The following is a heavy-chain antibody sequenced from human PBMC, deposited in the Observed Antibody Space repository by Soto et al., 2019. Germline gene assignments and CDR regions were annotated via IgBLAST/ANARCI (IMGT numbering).Heavy chain of an antibody. V-gene: IGHV3-15*07. CDR2: IKSETDGGTA. Sequence: EMQLVESGGGLVKPGGSLRLSCAASGFTFNNAWMNWVRQAPGKGLEWVGRIKSETDGGTADYAAPVKGRFTISRDDSIHTLYLQMNSLRTEDTAVYFCIPTPTKPGAAAPYALDYWGRGTLVTVSS. CDR1: GFTFNNAW. D-gene: IGHD2-15*01. CDR3: IPTPTKPGAAAPYALDY. J-gene: IGHJ4*02.